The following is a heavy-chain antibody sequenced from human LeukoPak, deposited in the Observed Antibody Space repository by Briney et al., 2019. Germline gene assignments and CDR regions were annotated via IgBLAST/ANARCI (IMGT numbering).Heavy chain of an antibody. V-gene: IGHV1-69*13. CDR3: ARGGHIVVVTGYYFDY. CDR1: GGTFSSYA. D-gene: IGHD2-21*02. J-gene: IGHJ4*02. Sequence: VKVSCKASGGTFSSYAISWVRQAPGQGLEWMGGIIPIFGTANYAQKFQGRVTITADESTSTAYMELSSLRSEDTAVYYCARGGHIVVVTGYYFDYWGQGTLVTVSS. CDR2: IIPIFGTA.